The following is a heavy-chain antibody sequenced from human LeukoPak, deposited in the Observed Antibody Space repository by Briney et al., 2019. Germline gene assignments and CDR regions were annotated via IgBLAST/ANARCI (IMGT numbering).Heavy chain of an antibody. CDR2: INPNSGGT. CDR1: GYTFTSYY. J-gene: IGHJ4*02. CDR3: ASFFSCSGGSCYTDLLPKPIYFDY. D-gene: IGHD2-15*01. V-gene: IGHV1-2*06. Sequence: GASVKVSCKASGYTFTSYYMHWVRQAPGQGLEWMGRINPNSGGTNYAQKFQGRVTMTMDTSISTAYMELSRLRSDDTAVYYCASFFSCSGGSCYTDLLPKPIYFDYWGQGTLVTVSS.